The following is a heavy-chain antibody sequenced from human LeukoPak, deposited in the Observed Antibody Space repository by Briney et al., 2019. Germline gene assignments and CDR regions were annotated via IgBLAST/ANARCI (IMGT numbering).Heavy chain of an antibody. CDR2: IYPGDSDT. Sequence: GESLEISCKAPGYIDWNGWVRQMPGKGLEWIGIIYPGDSDTRYSPSFQGQVTISADKSISTAYLQWSSLKASDTAIYYCARPHYGDHGRLLWGQGT. CDR3: ARPHYGDHGRLL. V-gene: IGHV5-51*01. J-gene: IGHJ4*02. CDR1: GYIDW. D-gene: IGHD4-17*01.